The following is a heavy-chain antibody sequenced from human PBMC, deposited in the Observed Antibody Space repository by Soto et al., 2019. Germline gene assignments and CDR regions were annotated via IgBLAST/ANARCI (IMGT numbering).Heavy chain of an antibody. J-gene: IGHJ4*02. V-gene: IGHV4-39*01. CDR3: ARHGYYDSSGYYFDY. CDR1: GGSISSSSYY. Sequence: SETLSLTCTVSGGSISSSSYYWVWIRQPPGKGLEWIGSIYYSGSTYYNPSLKSRVTISVDTSKNQFSLKLSSVTAADTAVYYCARHGYYDSSGYYFDYWGQGTLVTVSS. CDR2: IYYSGST. D-gene: IGHD3-22*01.